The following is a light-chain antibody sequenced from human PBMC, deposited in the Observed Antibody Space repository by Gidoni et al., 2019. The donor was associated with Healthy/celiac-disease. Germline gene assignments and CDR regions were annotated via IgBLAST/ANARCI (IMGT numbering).Light chain of an antibody. CDR2: AAS. Sequence: DIQMTQSPSSLSSSVGDRVTITCRASQSISSYLNWYQRKPGKAPNLLIFAASTLQSGVPSRFSGSGSGTDFTLTISSLQPEDFATYYCQQSYSSPATFGQGTSGDQT. V-gene: IGKV1-39*01. CDR1: QSISSY. J-gene: IGKJ2*01. CDR3: QQSYSSPAT.